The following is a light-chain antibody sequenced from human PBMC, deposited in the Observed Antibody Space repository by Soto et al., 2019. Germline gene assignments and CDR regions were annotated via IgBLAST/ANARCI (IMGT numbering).Light chain of an antibody. V-gene: IGKV1-39*01. J-gene: IGKJ5*01. CDR1: QSISSW. Sequence: DIQMTQSPSTLSASVGDRVTMTCRASQSISSWLAWYQQKPGKAPKLLIFAASSLQSGVPSRFSGSGSGTDFTLTVSSLQPEDSATYYCQQSYTSRITFGLGTRLEIK. CDR2: AAS. CDR3: QQSYTSRIT.